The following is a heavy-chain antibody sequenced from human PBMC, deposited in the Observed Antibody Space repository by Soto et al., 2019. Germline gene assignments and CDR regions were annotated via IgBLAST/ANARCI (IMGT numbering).Heavy chain of an antibody. Sequence: QLQLQESGPGLVKPSETLSLTCTVSGGSISSSSYYWGWIRQPPGKGLEWIGSIYYSGSTYYNPSLKSLVTISVDTSKNQFSLKLSSVTAADTAVYYCARHAGSSWYNPKNWFDPWGQGTLVTVSS. CDR3: ARHAGSSWYNPKNWFDP. CDR2: IYYSGST. V-gene: IGHV4-39*01. D-gene: IGHD6-13*01. CDR1: GGSISSSSYY. J-gene: IGHJ5*02.